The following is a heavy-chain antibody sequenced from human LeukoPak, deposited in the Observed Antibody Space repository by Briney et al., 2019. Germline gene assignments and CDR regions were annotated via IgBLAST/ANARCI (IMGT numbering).Heavy chain of an antibody. D-gene: IGHD5-18*01. V-gene: IGHV4-34*01. J-gene: IGHJ4*02. CDR2: INHSGST. CDR1: GGSFSGYY. CDR3: AREGYTYPYYFDY. Sequence: SETLSLTCAVYGGSFSGYYWSWIRQPPGKGLEWIGEINHSGSTNYNPSLKSRVSISVDKSKNQFSLKLSSVTAADTAVYYCAREGYTYPYYFDYWGQGTLVTVSS.